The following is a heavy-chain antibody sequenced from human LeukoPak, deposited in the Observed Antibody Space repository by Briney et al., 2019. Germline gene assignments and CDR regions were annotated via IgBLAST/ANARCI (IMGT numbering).Heavy chain of an antibody. CDR1: GYTFTSYY. J-gene: IGHJ5*02. CDR2: INPSGGST. D-gene: IGHD6-13*01. V-gene: IGHV1-46*01. Sequence: ASVKVSCKASGYTFTSYYMHWVRQAPGQGLEWMGIINPSGGSTSYAQKFQGRVTMTRDTPTSTVYMELSSLRSEDTAVYYCASVLAAAGPDNWFDPWGQGTLVTVSS. CDR3: ASVLAAAGPDNWFDP.